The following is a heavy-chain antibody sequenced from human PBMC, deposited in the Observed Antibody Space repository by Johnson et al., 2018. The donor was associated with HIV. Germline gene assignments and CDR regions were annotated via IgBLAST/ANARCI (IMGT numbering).Heavy chain of an antibody. Sequence: QVQLVESGGGVVQPGRSLRLSCAASGFTFSSYAMHWVRQAPGKGLEWVAVISYDGSIKYYADSVKGRFTISRDNSKNTLYLQMNSLRAEDTAVYYCARVRGLIAFDIWGQGTMVTVSS. V-gene: IGHV3-30-3*01. CDR1: GFTFSSYA. D-gene: IGHD3-22*01. J-gene: IGHJ3*02. CDR3: ARVRGLIAFDI. CDR2: ISYDGSIK.